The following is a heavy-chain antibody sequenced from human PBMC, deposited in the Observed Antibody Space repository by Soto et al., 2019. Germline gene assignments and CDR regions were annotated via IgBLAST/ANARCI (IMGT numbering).Heavy chain of an antibody. CDR2: IYPGDSDT. CDR1: GYSFTSYW. CDR3: ARSSTMIVVVTDDDAFDI. D-gene: IGHD3-22*01. J-gene: IGHJ3*02. V-gene: IGHV5-51*01. Sequence: EVQLVQSGAEVKKPGESLKISCKGSGYSFTSYWIGWVRQMPGKGLEWMGIIYPGDSDTRYSPSFQGQVTISADKSISTAYLQWSSLKASDTAMYYCARSSTMIVVVTDDDAFDIWGQGTMVTVSS.